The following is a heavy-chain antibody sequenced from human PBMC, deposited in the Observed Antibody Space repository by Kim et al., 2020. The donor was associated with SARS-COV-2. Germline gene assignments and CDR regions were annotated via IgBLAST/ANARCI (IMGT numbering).Heavy chain of an antibody. CDR3: ARIVWLDGHYVY. D-gene: IGHD6-19*01. Sequence: GGSLRLSCAASGFTFSSFDMSWVRQAPGKGLEWVAAISPSGDRIYYADSVKGRFTISRDNAQNSLILQMSSLRAEDTAVYYCARIVWLDGHYVYRGQGT. CDR2: ISPSGDRI. V-gene: IGHV3-23*01. J-gene: IGHJ4*02. CDR1: GFTFSSFD.